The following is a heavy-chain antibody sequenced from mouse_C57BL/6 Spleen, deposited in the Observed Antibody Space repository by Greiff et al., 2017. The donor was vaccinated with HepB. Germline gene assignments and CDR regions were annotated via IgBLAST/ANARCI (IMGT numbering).Heavy chain of an antibody. D-gene: IGHD2-4*01. CDR1: GYSITSGYS. CDR2: ISYDGSN. Sequence: ESGPGLVKPSQSLSLTCSVTGYSITSGYSWNWIRQFSGNKLEWMGYISYDGSNNYNPSLKNRISITRDTSKNQFFLKLNSVTTEDTATYYCAREGLPNYFDYWGQGTTLTVSS. J-gene: IGHJ2*01. V-gene: IGHV3-6*01. CDR3: AREGLPNYFDY.